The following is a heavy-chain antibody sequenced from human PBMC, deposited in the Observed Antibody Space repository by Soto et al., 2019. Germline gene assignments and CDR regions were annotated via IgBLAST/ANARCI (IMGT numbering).Heavy chain of an antibody. Sequence: SETLSLTCAVYGGSFSGYYWSWIRQPPGKGLEWIGEINHSGSTNYNPSLKSRVAISVDTSKNQFSLKLISVTAADTAVYYCARGPGYCSGGSCYSGWGQGTLVTVSS. J-gene: IGHJ4*02. CDR3: ARGPGYCSGGSCYSG. D-gene: IGHD2-15*01. V-gene: IGHV4-34*09. CDR2: INHSGST. CDR1: GGSFSGYY.